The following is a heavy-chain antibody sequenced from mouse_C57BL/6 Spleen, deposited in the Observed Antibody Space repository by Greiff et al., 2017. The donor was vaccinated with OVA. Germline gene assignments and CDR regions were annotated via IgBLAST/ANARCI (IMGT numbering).Heavy chain of an antibody. CDR2: IRNKANGYTT. V-gene: IGHV7-3*01. CDR1: GFTFTDYY. Sequence: EVMLVESGGGLVQPGGSLSLSCAASGFTFTDYYMSWVRQPPGKALEWLGFIRNKANGYTTEYSASVKGRFTISRDNSQSILYLQMNALRAEDSATYYCARYYYGSSYAMDYWGQETSVTVSS. CDR3: ARYYYGSSYAMDY. J-gene: IGHJ4*01. D-gene: IGHD1-1*01.